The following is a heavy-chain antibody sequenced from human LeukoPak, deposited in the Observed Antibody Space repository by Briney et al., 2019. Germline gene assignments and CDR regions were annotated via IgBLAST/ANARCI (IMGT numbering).Heavy chain of an antibody. CDR1: GGSFSGYY. V-gene: IGHV4-34*01. J-gene: IGHJ4*02. CDR3: ARMRVATFPILD. Sequence: SETLSLTCAVYGGSFSGYYWSWIRQPPGKGLEWIGEINHSGSTNYNPSLKSRVTISVDTSKNQFSLKLSSVTAADTAVYYCARMRVATFPILDWGQGTLVTVSS. CDR2: INHSGST. D-gene: IGHD5-12*01.